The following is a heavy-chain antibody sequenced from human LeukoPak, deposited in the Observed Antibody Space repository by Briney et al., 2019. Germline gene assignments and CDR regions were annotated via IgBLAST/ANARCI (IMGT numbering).Heavy chain of an antibody. Sequence: GGSLRFSCAASGFTFDTSWMNWVRQAPGQGLEWVANIKQDGSEEHYVDSVKGRFTISRDNAKNSLYLQMNSLRAEDTAVYYCTLTGYSSSWEPRYWGQGTLVTVSS. J-gene: IGHJ4*02. CDR2: IKQDGSEE. CDR1: GFTFDTSW. D-gene: IGHD6-13*01. CDR3: TLTGYSSSWEPRY. V-gene: IGHV3-7*01.